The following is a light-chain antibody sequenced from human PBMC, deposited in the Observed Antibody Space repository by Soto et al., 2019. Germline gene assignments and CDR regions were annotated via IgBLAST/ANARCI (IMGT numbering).Light chain of an antibody. CDR1: QTVSSTY. CDR3: QEYGRSPPFT. V-gene: IGKV3-20*01. Sequence: EIVLTQSPGTLSLSPGERATLSCRACQTVSSTYIAWYQQSPGQPPRLLIYGASSRATGIPDRFSGSGSGTDFTLTISRLEPEDFAVSFCQEYGRSPPFTFGQGTKVEIK. J-gene: IGKJ2*01. CDR2: GAS.